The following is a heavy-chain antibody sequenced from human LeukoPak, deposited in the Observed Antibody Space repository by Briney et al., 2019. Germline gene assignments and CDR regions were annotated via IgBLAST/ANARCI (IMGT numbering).Heavy chain of an antibody. J-gene: IGHJ1*01. D-gene: IGHD2-2*02. Sequence: GGSLRLSCAASGFTFSVYGMHWVRQAPGKGLEWVALLSGDETYIDYTDSVKGRFTISRDTSKNTLFLQMNSLRAEDTAVYYCAKPREIQLLYQYFQHWGQGTLVTVSS. CDR1: GFTFSVYG. CDR2: LSGDETYI. CDR3: AKPREIQLLYQYFQH. V-gene: IGHV3-30*18.